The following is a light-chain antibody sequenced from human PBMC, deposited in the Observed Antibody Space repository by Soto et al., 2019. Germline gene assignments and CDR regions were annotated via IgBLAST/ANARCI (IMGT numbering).Light chain of an antibody. Sequence: QSVLTQPPSVSGAPGQRVTISCTGSSSNIGAGYDVHWYQQLPGTAPKLLIYGNTNRPSGVPDRFSGSKSGTSASLAITGRQAEDEADYYCQSYDSSLSGSVVFGTGTKVTVL. CDR3: QSYDSSLSGSVV. J-gene: IGLJ1*01. CDR2: GNT. CDR1: SSNIGAGYD. V-gene: IGLV1-40*01.